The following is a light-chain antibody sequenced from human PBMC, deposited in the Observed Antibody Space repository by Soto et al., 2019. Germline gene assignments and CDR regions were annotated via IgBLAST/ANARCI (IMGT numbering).Light chain of an antibody. Sequence: DIQMTQSTSSLSASVGDRVSITCRASQGISNYLAWYQQKPGKVPEILIYAASTLRSGVPSRFSGGGSGTDFTLTIISLQPGDVATYYCQKYNSAPLTFGGGTKVEIK. J-gene: IGKJ4*01. CDR3: QKYNSAPLT. CDR1: QGISNY. CDR2: AAS. V-gene: IGKV1-27*01.